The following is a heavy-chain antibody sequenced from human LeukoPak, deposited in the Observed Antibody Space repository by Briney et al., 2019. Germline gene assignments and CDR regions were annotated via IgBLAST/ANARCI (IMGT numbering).Heavy chain of an antibody. CDR1: GGSISSYY. V-gene: IGHV4-59*01. CDR3: ARVRAYYDSSGYQLHAFDI. J-gene: IGHJ3*02. D-gene: IGHD3-22*01. Sequence: SETLSLTCTVSGGSISSYYWSWIRQPPGKGLESIGYIYYSGSTNYNPSLKSRVTISVDTSKNQFSLKLSSVTAADTAVYYCARVRAYYDSSGYQLHAFDIWGQGTMVTVSS. CDR2: IYYSGST.